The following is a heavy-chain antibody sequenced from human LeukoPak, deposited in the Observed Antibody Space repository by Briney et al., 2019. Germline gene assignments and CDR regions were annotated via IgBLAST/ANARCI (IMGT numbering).Heavy chain of an antibody. V-gene: IGHV4-59*08. D-gene: IGHD6-13*01. CDR3: ARHGRIAAAGTVDY. Sequence: SETLSLTCTVSGGSISSYYWSWIRQPPGKGLEWIAYVYYSGITSYSPSLKSRVTISADTSKNQLSLKLSSVTAADTAVYYCARHGRIAAAGTVDYWGQGTLVTVSS. J-gene: IGHJ4*02. CDR1: GGSISSYY. CDR2: VYYSGIT.